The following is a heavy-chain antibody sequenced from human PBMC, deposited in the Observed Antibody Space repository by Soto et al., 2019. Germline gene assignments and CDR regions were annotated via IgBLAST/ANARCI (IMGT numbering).Heavy chain of an antibody. CDR2: IKQDGSEK. Sequence: EVQLVESGGGLVQPGGSLRLSCAASGFTFSTYWMSWVRQAPGKGLEWVAIIKQDGSEKYYVDSVKGRFTISRDNAKNSLYLQMNSLRAEDTAVYYCTRADGATGGPLDIWGQGTMVTVSS. CDR1: GFTFSTYW. V-gene: IGHV3-7*04. J-gene: IGHJ3*02. CDR3: TRADGATGGPLDI. D-gene: IGHD3-10*01.